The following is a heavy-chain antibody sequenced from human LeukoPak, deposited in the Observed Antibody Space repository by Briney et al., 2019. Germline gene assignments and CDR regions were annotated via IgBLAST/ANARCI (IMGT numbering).Heavy chain of an antibody. CDR2: ISSSGTSK. Sequence: GGSLRLSCAASGFPFGSHAMKWVRQAPGKGLEWVSVISSSGTSKYYIDSVEDRFTISRDNSNNTLYLQMYNLRSDDTAVYYCAGGDYGDYDDYFDYWGQGTLVTVSS. CDR3: AGGDYGDYDDYFDY. V-gene: IGHV3-23*01. D-gene: IGHD4-17*01. CDR1: GFPFGSHA. J-gene: IGHJ4*02.